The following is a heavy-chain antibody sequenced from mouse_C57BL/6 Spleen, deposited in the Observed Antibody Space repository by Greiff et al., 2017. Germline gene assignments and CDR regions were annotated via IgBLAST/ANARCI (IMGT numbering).Heavy chain of an antibody. CDR2: IDPNSGGT. CDR3: ASAVVATDYYAMDY. Sequence: QVQLQQSGAELVKPGASVKLSCKASGYTFTSYWMHWVKQRPGRGLEWIGRIDPNSGGTKYNEKFKSKATLTVDKPSSTAYMQLGSLTSEGSSVYYCASAVVATDYYAMDYWGQGTSVTVSS. J-gene: IGHJ4*01. D-gene: IGHD1-1*01. CDR1: GYTFTSYW. V-gene: IGHV1-72*01.